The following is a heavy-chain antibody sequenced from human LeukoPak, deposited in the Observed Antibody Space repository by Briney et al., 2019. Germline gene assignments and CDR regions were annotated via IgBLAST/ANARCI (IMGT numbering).Heavy chain of an antibody. Sequence: GGSLRLSCAASGFTFSSYSMNWVRQAPGKGLEWVSYISSSSSDIYYADSVKGRFTISRDNAKNSLYRQMNSLRVEDTAVYYCASSGFGRNFDYWGQGTLVTVSS. CDR3: ASSGFGRNFDY. J-gene: IGHJ4*02. V-gene: IGHV3-48*01. CDR2: ISSSSSDI. CDR1: GFTFSSYS. D-gene: IGHD3-10*01.